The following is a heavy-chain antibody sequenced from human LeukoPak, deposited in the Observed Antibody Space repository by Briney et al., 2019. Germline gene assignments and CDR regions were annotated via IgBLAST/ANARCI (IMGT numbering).Heavy chain of an antibody. Sequence: ASVKVSCKASGGTFSSYAISWVRQAPGQGLEWMGGIIPIFGTANYAQKFQGRVTITADESTSTAYMELSSLRSDDTAVYYCARFYGDSGYFQHWGQGTLVTVSS. V-gene: IGHV1-69*13. CDR1: GGTFSSYA. CDR3: ARFYGDSGYFQH. J-gene: IGHJ1*01. CDR2: IIPIFGTA. D-gene: IGHD4-17*01.